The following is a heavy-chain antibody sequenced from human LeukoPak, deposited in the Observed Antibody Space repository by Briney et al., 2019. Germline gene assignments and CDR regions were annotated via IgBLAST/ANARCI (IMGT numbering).Heavy chain of an antibody. J-gene: IGHJ3*02. CDR2: ISSSSSYI. CDR1: GFTFSSYS. V-gene: IGHV3-21*01. Sequence: GGSLRLSCAASGFTFSSYSMNWVRQAPGKRLEWVSSISSSSSYIYYADSVKGRFTISRDNAKNSLYLQMSSLRAEDTAVYYCARMVQLLSHDAFDIWGQGTMVTVSS. CDR3: ARMVQLLSHDAFDI. D-gene: IGHD2-2*01.